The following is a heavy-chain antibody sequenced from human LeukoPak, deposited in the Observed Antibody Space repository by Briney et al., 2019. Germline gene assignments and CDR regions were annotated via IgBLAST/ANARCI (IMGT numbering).Heavy chain of an antibody. J-gene: IGHJ4*02. CDR2: ISSNGDNT. V-gene: IGHV3-64D*06. CDR1: GFTFSTYV. Sequence: GGSLRLSCSVSGFTFSTYVMYWVGEGAGKGVEYVSAISSNGDNTYYADSVKGRFTISRDNSKNTLYLQMSSPRADDTAVYYCVRGTGYWGQGTLVTVSS. CDR3: VRGTGY.